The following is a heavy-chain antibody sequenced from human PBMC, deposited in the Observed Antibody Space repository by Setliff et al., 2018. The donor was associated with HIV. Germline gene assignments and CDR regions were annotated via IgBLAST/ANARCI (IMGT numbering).Heavy chain of an antibody. Sequence: PSETLSLTCTVSGGSMSSYFWGWIRQPPGKGLEWIGTFYYNGDSRYNPSLKSRVTISVDTSKNQFSLKLSSVTAADTAVYYCARHVGYSSSSLDYWGQGTLVTVSS. CDR1: GGSMSSYF. CDR2: FYYNGDS. CDR3: ARHVGYSSSSLDY. V-gene: IGHV4-59*08. D-gene: IGHD6-6*01. J-gene: IGHJ4*02.